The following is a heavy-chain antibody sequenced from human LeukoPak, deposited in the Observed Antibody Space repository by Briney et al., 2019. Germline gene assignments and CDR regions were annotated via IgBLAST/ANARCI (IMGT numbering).Heavy chain of an antibody. CDR3: AVDKGIVVVVAARFLDDAFDI. CDR1: GGTFSSYA. D-gene: IGHD2-15*01. Sequence: SVKVSCKSSGGTFSSYAIIWVRQAPGQGLEWMGRIIPILGIANYAQKFQGRVTITADKSTSTAYMELSSLRSEDTAVYYCAVDKGIVVVVAARFLDDAFDIWGQGTMVTVSS. V-gene: IGHV1-69*04. J-gene: IGHJ3*02. CDR2: IIPILGIA.